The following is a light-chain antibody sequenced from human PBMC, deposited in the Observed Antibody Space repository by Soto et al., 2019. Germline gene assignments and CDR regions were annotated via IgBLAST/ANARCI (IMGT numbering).Light chain of an antibody. Sequence: QSALTQPPSVSGSPGQSVTISCTGTSXDFVSYNRVSWYQQPPGTAPKLMIYEVSKRPSGVPDRFSGSKSGNTASLTISGLQAADEADYYCSLYTSENAYVFGTGTKVTVL. J-gene: IGLJ1*01. V-gene: IGLV2-18*01. CDR1: SXDFVSYNR. CDR3: SLYTSENAYV. CDR2: EVS.